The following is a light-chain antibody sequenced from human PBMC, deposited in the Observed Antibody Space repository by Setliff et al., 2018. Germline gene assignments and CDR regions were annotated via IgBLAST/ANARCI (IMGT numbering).Light chain of an antibody. CDR3: FSYTSSSYYV. CDR2: DVS. CDR1: SSDVGAYDY. Sequence: QSVLTQPASVSGSPGQSITISCTGSSSDVGAYDYVSWYQHHPGRAPKFMIYDVSKRPSGVSNRFSGSKSGNTASLTISGLQAEDEADYYCFSYTSSSYYVFGSGTKV. J-gene: IGLJ1*01. V-gene: IGLV2-14*03.